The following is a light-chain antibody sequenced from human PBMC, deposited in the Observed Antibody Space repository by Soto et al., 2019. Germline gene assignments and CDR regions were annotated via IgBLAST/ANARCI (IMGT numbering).Light chain of an antibody. CDR1: NSDSGGYQY. V-gene: IGLV2-14*01. J-gene: IGLJ1*01. CDR2: DVT. Sequence: QSALAQPASVSGSPGQSITISCTGVNSDSGGYQYVSWYQQHPGKAPKLLIFDVTNRPSGVSDRFSGSESGTTASLTISGLQADDEADYYCSSFGSTRRLGVFGTGTKVTVL. CDR3: SSFGSTRRLGV.